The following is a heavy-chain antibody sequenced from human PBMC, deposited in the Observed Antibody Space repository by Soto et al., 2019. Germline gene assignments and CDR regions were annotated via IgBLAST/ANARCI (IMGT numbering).Heavy chain of an antibody. D-gene: IGHD6-13*01. CDR2: IKQDETKT. J-gene: IGHJ3*01. Sequence: EVQLVESGGGLVQPGGSLRLSCAASGFTFSSYWMTWVRQAPGKGLEWVANIKQDETKTHYVDSVEGRFTISRDNAKNSLLLQMNSLRAEATAVYYCARASSPSYNRRWYDAFDLWGRGTLVTVSS. CDR1: GFTFSSYW. CDR3: ARASSPSYNRRWYDAFDL. V-gene: IGHV3-7*05.